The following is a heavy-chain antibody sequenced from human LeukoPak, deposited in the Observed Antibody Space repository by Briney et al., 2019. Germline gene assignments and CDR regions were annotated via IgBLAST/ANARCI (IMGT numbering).Heavy chain of an antibody. CDR2: ISGSGGST. Sequence: GGSLRLSCAASGFTFSSYAMSWVRQAPGKGLEWVSAISGSGGSTYYADSVKGRFTISRDNSKNMLYLQMNSLRAEDTAVYYCAKVLYSSGWYDYWGQGTLVTVSS. CDR1: GFTFSSYA. D-gene: IGHD6-19*01. V-gene: IGHV3-23*01. CDR3: AKVLYSSGWYDY. J-gene: IGHJ4*02.